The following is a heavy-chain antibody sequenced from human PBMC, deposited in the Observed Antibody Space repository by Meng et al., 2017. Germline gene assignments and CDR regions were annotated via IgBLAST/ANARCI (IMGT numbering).Heavy chain of an antibody. Sequence: QVQLVQSGVEVKKPGASVKVPCKASGYTFTRYAMHWVRQAPGQRLEWMGWINAGNGNTKYTQKFQGRVTITRDTSASTAYMELTSLRSEDTAVYYCARCVVVPAAGWFDPWGQGPLVTVSS. CDR1: GYTFTRYA. CDR2: INAGNGNT. CDR3: ARCVVVPAAGWFDP. J-gene: IGHJ5*02. D-gene: IGHD2-2*01. V-gene: IGHV1-3*01.